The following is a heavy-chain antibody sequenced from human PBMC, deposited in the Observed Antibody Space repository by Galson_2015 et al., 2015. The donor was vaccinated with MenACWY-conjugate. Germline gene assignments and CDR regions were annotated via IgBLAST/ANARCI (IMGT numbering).Heavy chain of an antibody. D-gene: IGHD6-19*01. V-gene: IGHV3-74*01. CDR1: GFTFGSYW. CDR2: INTDGTST. CDR3: ARVSLWQWLAPFDY. Sequence: SLRLSCAASGFTFGSYWMHWVRQAPGKGPVRVSRINTDGTSTTYADSVQGRFTISRDNTKKTLYLQMNSLTVDDTAVYYCARVSLWQWLAPFDYWGQGTLVTVSS. J-gene: IGHJ4*02.